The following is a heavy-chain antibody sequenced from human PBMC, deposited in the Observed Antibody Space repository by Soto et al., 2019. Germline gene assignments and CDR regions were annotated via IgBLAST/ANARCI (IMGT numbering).Heavy chain of an antibody. J-gene: IGHJ4*02. Sequence: ASVKVSCKASGYTFSNYGIHWVRQAPGQRLEWMGLINAGNGNTKYSQKFQGRVTLTRDTSAGTVYMQLSSLTSEDTAVYYCARDDSGFSGSHYIDYFNYWGQGALVTVSS. CDR3: ARDDSGFSGSHYIDYFNY. CDR1: GYTFSNYG. V-gene: IGHV1-3*01. CDR2: INAGNGNT. D-gene: IGHD1-26*01.